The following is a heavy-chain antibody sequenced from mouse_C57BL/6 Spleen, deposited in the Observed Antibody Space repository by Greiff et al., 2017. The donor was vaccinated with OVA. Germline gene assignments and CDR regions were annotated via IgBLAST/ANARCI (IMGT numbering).Heavy chain of an antibody. D-gene: IGHD1-2*01. CDR1: GFNIKDDY. CDR3: TSAEGFAY. V-gene: IGHV14-4*01. J-gene: IGHJ3*01. CDR2: IDPENGDT. Sequence: EVHLVESGAELVRPGASVKLSCTASGFNIKDDYMHWVKQRPEQGLEWIGWIDPENGDTEYASKFQGKATITADTSSNTAYLQLSSLTSEDTAVYYCTSAEGFAYWGQGTLVTVSA.